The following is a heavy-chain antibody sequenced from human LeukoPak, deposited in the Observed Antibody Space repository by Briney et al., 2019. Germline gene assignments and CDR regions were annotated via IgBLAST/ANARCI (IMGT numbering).Heavy chain of an antibody. J-gene: IGHJ4*02. CDR2: IKHDGSEK. CDR1: GFTFSSYW. D-gene: IGHD5-24*01. V-gene: IGHV3-7*04. Sequence: GGSLRLSCAASGFTFSSYWMSWVRQAPGKGLEWVADIKHDGSEKYYVDSVKGRFTISRDNAKNSLYLQMNSLRPEDTAVYYCAGRGDGNLYYFDHWGQGTLVTASS. CDR3: AGRGDGNLYYFDH.